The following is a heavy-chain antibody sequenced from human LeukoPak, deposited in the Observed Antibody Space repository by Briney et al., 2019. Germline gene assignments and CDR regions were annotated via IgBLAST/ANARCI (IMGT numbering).Heavy chain of an antibody. D-gene: IGHD6-19*01. CDR3: ARQPGSSGWFYYFDY. CDR1: GGSISSYY. CDR2: IYYSGST. J-gene: IGHJ4*02. Sequence: PSETLSLTCTVSGGSISSYYWSWIRQPPGKGLEWIGYIYYSGSTNYNPSLKSRVTISVDTSKNQFSLKLSSVTATDTAVYYCARQPGSSGWFYYFDYWAREPWSPSPQ. V-gene: IGHV4-59*08.